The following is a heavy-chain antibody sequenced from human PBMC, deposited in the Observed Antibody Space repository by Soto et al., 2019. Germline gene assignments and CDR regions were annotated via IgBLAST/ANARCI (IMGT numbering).Heavy chain of an antibody. J-gene: IGHJ4*02. Sequence: QVQLVESGGGVVQPGRSLRLSCAASGFTFSSYGMHWVRQAPGKGLEWVAVISYDGSNKYYADSVKGRFTISRDNSKNTLYLQMNSLRAEDTAVYYCAKGEMKGIAADWIPYYFDYWGQGTLVTVSS. D-gene: IGHD6-13*01. CDR3: AKGEMKGIAADWIPYYFDY. CDR1: GFTFSSYG. CDR2: ISYDGSNK. V-gene: IGHV3-30*18.